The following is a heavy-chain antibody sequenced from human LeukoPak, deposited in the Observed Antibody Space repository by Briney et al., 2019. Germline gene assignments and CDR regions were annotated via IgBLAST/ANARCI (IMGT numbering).Heavy chain of an antibody. CDR2: ILEGGSYQ. J-gene: IGHJ4*02. D-gene: IGHD1-14*01. V-gene: IGHV3-30*04. CDR3: ARVRGGGFRTADS. Sequence: GGSLRLSCAASGFTFSNYIMHWVRQAPGKGLDWVAVILEGGSYQYYADSVKGRFTISRDNSKNTLFLQMNSLRGEDTAMYYCARVRGGGFRTADSWGQGTLVTVAS. CDR1: GFTFSNYI.